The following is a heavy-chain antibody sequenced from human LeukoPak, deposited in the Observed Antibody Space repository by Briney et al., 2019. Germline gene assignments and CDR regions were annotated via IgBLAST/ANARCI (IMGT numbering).Heavy chain of an antibody. CDR1: GFTFSSYA. J-gene: IGHJ5*02. Sequence: GGSLRLSCAASGFTFSSYAMSWVRQAPGKGLEWVSAISGSGGSTYYADSVKGRFTISRGDSKNTLYLQMNSLRAEDTAVYYCAKGSNGDYQRVPFDPWGQGTLVTVSS. CDR3: AKGSNGDYQRVPFDP. V-gene: IGHV3-23*01. CDR2: ISGSGGST. D-gene: IGHD4-17*01.